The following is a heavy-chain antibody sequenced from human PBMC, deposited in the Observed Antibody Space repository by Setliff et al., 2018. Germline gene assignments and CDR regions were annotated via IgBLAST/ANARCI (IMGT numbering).Heavy chain of an antibody. J-gene: IGHJ4*02. Sequence: SETLSLTCTVSGASLSSGTFYWGWIRQPPGKGLEWIGRIYYRGDTYYNASLKGRLTISVDTAQNQFSLRLTSVTAADTAVYYCARTGTYRYFDYWGQGALVTVSS. CDR2: IYYRGDT. D-gene: IGHD1-1*01. CDR1: GASLSSGTFY. V-gene: IGHV4-39*01. CDR3: ARTGTYRYFDY.